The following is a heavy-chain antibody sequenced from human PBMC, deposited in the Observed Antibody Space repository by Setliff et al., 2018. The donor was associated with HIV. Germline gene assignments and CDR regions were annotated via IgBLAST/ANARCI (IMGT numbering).Heavy chain of an antibody. CDR1: GFIFTHYY. CDR3: AKGQGPVDY. Sequence: ASVKVSCKASGFIFTHYYTHWVRQAPGQGLEWMGRISPNSGGAQYAQKFQGRFTLTTDTSISTAYMELSGLRSDDTAVYYCAKGQGPVDYWGQGTLVTVSS. J-gene: IGHJ4*02. CDR2: ISPNSGGA. V-gene: IGHV1-2*06.